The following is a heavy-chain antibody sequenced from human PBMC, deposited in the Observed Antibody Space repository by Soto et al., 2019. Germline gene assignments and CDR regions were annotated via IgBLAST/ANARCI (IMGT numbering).Heavy chain of an antibody. D-gene: IGHD2-2*01. J-gene: IGHJ4*02. CDR2: INAGNGNT. CDR1: GYTFTSYA. V-gene: IGHV1-3*01. CDR3: ARGRSSWYCSSTSCPYYFDY. Sequence: ASVKVSCKASGYTFTSYAMHWVRQAPGQRLEWMGWINAGNGNTKYSKKLQGRVTINRDTSASTAYMELSSLSSEDTAVYYCARGRSSWYCSSTSCPYYFDYWGQGTLVTVSS.